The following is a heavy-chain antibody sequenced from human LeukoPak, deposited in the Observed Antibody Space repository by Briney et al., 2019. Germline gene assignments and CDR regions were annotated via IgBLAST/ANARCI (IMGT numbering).Heavy chain of an antibody. V-gene: IGHV1-18*01. Sequence: ASVKVSCKASGYTFTNYDMSWVRQAPGQGLEWMGWISAYNDNTNYAQKLQARVTMTADTYTSTAYMELRSLRSDDTAVYYCAREHSGSYSQPLDYFDYWGQGTLVTVPS. CDR2: ISAYNDNT. D-gene: IGHD1-26*01. J-gene: IGHJ4*02. CDR3: AREHSGSYSQPLDYFDY. CDR1: GYTFTNYD.